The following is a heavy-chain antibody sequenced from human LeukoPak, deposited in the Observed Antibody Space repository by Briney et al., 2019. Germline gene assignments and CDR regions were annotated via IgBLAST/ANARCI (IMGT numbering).Heavy chain of an antibody. D-gene: IGHD1-26*01. CDR3: ARGRLIVGAINFDY. CDR1: GGSISSYY. J-gene: IGHJ4*02. Sequence: PSETLSLTCTVSGGSISSYYWSWLRQPPGKGLEWIGYIYYSGSTNYNPSLKSRVTISVDTSKNQFSLKLSSVTAADTAVYYCARGRLIVGAINFDYWGQGTLVTVSS. V-gene: IGHV4-59*01. CDR2: IYYSGST.